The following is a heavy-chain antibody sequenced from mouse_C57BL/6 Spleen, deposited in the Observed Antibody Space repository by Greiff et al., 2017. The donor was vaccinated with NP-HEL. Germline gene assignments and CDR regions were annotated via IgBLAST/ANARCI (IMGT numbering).Heavy chain of an antibody. CDR3: TRGGNYYAMDY. CDR2: IYPETGGT. CDR1: GYTFTDYE. J-gene: IGHJ4*01. V-gene: IGHV1-15*01. D-gene: IGHD2-1*01. Sequence: QVQLQQSGAELVRPGASVTLSCKASGYTFTDYEMHWVKQTPVHGLEWIGAIYPETGGTAYNQKFKGKAILTADTSSSTAYMELRSLTSEDSAVYYCTRGGNYYAMDYWGQGTSVTVSS.